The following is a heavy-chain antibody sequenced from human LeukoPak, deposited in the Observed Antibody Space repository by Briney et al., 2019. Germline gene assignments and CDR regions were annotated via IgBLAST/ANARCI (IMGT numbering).Heavy chain of an antibody. Sequence: GGSLRLSCAASGFTFSSYAMSWVRQAPGKGLEWVSAISGSGGSTYYADSVKGRFTISRDNSKNTLYLQMNSLRAEDTAVYYCAKDLAEIQLWLKTFGYWGQGTLVTVSS. CDR3: AKDLAEIQLWLKTFGY. V-gene: IGHV3-23*01. J-gene: IGHJ4*02. CDR2: ISGSGGST. D-gene: IGHD5-18*01. CDR1: GFTFSSYA.